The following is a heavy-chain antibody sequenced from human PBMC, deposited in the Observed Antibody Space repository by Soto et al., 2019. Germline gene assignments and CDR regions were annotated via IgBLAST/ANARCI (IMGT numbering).Heavy chain of an antibody. CDR2: ISYDGSNK. CDR1: GFTFSSYG. J-gene: IGHJ3*02. V-gene: IGHV3-30*18. CDR3: AKAMVVVTAISGGGGFDK. Sequence: GGSLRLSCAASGFTFSSYGMHWVRQAPGKGLEWVAVISYDGSNKYCADSVKGRFTISRDNSKNTLYLQMNSLRAEDTAVYYCAKAMVVVTAISGGGGFDKWGQGTLVTVS. D-gene: IGHD2-21*02.